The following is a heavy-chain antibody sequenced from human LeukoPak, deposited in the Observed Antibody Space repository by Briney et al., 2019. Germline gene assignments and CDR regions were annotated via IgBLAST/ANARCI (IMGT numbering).Heavy chain of an antibody. CDR3: AKDWSPIALEWEHEDAFDI. Sequence: PGGSLRLSCAAPGFTFSSYAMSWVRQAPGKGLEWVSAISGSGGSTYYADSVKGRFTISRDNSKNTLYLQMNSLRAEDTAVYYCAKDWSPIALEWEHEDAFDIWGQGTMVTVSS. J-gene: IGHJ3*02. D-gene: IGHD1-26*01. CDR1: GFTFSSYA. CDR2: ISGSGGST. V-gene: IGHV3-23*01.